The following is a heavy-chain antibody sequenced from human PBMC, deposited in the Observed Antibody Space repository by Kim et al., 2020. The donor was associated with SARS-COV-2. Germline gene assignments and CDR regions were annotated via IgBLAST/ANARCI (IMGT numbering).Heavy chain of an antibody. V-gene: IGHV3-13*05. CDR2: IGTAGDP. D-gene: IGHD6-19*01. CDR3: ARGQWLVKGSYYFDY. J-gene: IGHJ4*02. Sequence: GGSLRLSCAASGFTFSSYDMHWVRQATGKGLEWVSAIGTAGDPYYPGSVKGRFTISRENAKNSLYLQMNSLRAGDTAVYYCARGQWLVKGSYYFDYWGQGTLVTVSS. CDR1: GFTFSSYD.